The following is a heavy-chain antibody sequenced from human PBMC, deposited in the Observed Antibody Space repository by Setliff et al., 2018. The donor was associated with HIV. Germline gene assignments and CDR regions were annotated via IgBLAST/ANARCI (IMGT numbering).Heavy chain of an antibody. Sequence: LRLSCTASGFTFGDYAMSWFRQAPGKGLEWVGFIRSKAYGGTTEYAASVKGRFTISRDDSKSIAYLQMNSLKTEDTAVYYCARGPASGDYSYYFDYWGQGTLVTVSS. J-gene: IGHJ4*02. D-gene: IGHD3-22*01. CDR1: GFTFGDYA. CDR3: ARGPASGDYSYYFDY. CDR2: IRSKAYGGTT. V-gene: IGHV3-49*03.